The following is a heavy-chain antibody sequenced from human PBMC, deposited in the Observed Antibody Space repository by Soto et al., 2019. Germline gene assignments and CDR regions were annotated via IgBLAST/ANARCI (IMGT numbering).Heavy chain of an antibody. CDR2: ISGSGGST. D-gene: IGHD1-26*01. V-gene: IGHV3-23*01. CDR3: GKGQVGIVGAPPPAPFGMDV. Sequence: GGSLRLSCAASGFTFSSYAMSWVCQAPGKGLEWVSAISGSGGSTYYADSVKGRFTISRDNSKNTLYLQMNSLRAEDTAVYYCGKGQVGIVGAPPPAPFGMDVWGQGTTVTVSS. J-gene: IGHJ6*02. CDR1: GFTFSSYA.